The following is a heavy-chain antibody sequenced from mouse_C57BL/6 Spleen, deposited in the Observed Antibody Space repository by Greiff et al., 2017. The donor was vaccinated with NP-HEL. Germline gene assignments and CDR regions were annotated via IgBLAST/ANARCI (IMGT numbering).Heavy chain of an antibody. CDR3: AREIYGYDGAMDY. CDR1: GFTFSDYG. D-gene: IGHD2-2*01. Sequence: EVKLMESGGGLVKPGGSLKLSCAASGFTFSDYGMHWVRQAPEKGLEWVAYISSGSSTIYYADTVKGRFTFSRDNAKNTLFLQMTSLRSEDTAMYYCAREIYGYDGAMDYWGQGTSVTVSS. V-gene: IGHV5-17*01. CDR2: ISSGSSTI. J-gene: IGHJ4*01.